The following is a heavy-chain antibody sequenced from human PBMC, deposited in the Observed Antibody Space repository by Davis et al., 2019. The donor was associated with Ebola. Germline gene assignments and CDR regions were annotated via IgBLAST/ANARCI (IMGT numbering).Heavy chain of an antibody. CDR2: INNDGSFT. CDR3: ARSSYYPDY. D-gene: IGHD3-22*01. J-gene: IGHJ4*02. CDR1: GFTFSRYW. V-gene: IGHV3-74*01. Sequence: PGGSLRLSCAASGFTFSRYWMHWVRQAPGKGLVWVSRINNDGSFTSYADSVRGRFTISRDNAKNTLYLQMNSLRAEDTAVYFCARSSYYPDYWGQGTLVTVSS.